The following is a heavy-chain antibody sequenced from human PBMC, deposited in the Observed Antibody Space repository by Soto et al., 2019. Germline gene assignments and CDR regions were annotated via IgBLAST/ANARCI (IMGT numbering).Heavy chain of an antibody. D-gene: IGHD6-19*01. Sequence: GGSLRLSCAVSGFTFRNSWMSWLRQAPEKGLEWVANIKPDGGEKYYVDSVAGRFTISRDNARNSLYLQMNSLRAEDTGVYYCARDGSGWSIDWGQGTLVTVSS. CDR3: ARDGSGWSID. CDR2: IKPDGGEK. J-gene: IGHJ4*02. V-gene: IGHV3-7*01. CDR1: GFTFRNSW.